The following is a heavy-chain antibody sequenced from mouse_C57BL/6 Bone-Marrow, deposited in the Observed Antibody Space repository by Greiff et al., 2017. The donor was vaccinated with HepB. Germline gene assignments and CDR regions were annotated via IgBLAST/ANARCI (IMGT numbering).Heavy chain of an antibody. J-gene: IGHJ4*01. CDR1: GFTFSDYY. CDR2: ISNGGGST. V-gene: IGHV5-12*01. CDR3: ARVYYYAMDY. Sequence: EVQLVESGGGLVKPGGSLKLSCAASGFTFSDYYMYWVRQTPEKRLEWVAYISNGGGSTYYPDTVKGRFTISRDNAKNTLYLQMSRLKSEDTAMYYCARVYYYAMDYWGQGTSVTVSS.